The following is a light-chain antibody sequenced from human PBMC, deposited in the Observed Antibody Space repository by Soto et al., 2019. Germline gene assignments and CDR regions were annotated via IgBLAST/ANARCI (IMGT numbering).Light chain of an antibody. CDR1: SSDVGRYNY. V-gene: IGLV2-8*01. CDR3: SSYAGGNNLYV. CDR2: EVT. Sequence: QSALTQPPSASGSPGQSVTISCTGTSSDVGRYNYVSWYQQHPGKAPKLMISEVTKRPSGVPDRFSGSKSGNTASLTVSGLQAEDEAEYYCSSYAGGNNLYVFGTGTKVTVL. J-gene: IGLJ1*01.